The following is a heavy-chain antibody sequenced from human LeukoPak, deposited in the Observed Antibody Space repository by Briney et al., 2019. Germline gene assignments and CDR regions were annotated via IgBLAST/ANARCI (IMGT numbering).Heavy chain of an antibody. Sequence: PGGSLRLSCAASGFTFSSYGMHWVRQAPGKGLEWVAVISYDGSNKYYADSVKGRFTISRDNSKNALYLQMNSLRAEDTAVYYCARGYGGFVRSAAFDIWGQGTMVTVSS. CDR1: GFTFSSYG. V-gene: IGHV3-30*03. D-gene: IGHD5-18*01. CDR3: ARGYGGFVRSAAFDI. CDR2: ISYDGSNK. J-gene: IGHJ3*02.